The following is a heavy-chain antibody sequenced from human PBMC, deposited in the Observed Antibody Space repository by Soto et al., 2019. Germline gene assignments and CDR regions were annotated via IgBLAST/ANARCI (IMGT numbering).Heavy chain of an antibody. D-gene: IGHD3-22*01. CDR3: ARDNPPYYYDSSGYSLALVY. CDR2: ISAYNGNT. V-gene: IGHV1-18*01. CDR1: GYTFTSYG. J-gene: IGHJ4*02. Sequence: ASVKVSCKASGYTFTSYGISWVRQAPGQGLEWMGWISAYNGNTNYVQKLQGRVTMTTDTSTSTAYMELRSLRSDVTAVYYCARDNPPYYYDSSGYSLALVYWGQGTLVTVSS.